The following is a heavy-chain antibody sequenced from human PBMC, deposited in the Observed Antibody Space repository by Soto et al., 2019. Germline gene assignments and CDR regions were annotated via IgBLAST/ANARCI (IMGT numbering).Heavy chain of an antibody. J-gene: IGHJ4*02. CDR3: ASVSSGGEVDY. Sequence: QVQLVESGGGVVQPGRSLRLSCAASGFTFSSYGMHWVRQAPGKGLEWVAVIWYDGSNKYYADSVKGRFTISRDNSKNTLYLQMNSLRAEDTAVYYCASVSSGGEVDYWVQGTLVTVSS. CDR1: GFTFSSYG. CDR2: IWYDGSNK. V-gene: IGHV3-33*01. D-gene: IGHD6-25*01.